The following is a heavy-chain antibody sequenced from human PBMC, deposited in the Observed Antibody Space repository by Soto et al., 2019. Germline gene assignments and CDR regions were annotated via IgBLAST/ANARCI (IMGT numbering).Heavy chain of an antibody. Sequence: GGSLRLYCAASGFTFSSYSMNWVRQAQGKGREWHSSISSSSSYIYYADSMKGRFTIFRDNAKNSLYLQMNSLRAEDTAVYYCARDVSAFDIWGQGTMVTVSS. CDR1: GFTFSSYS. CDR3: ARDVSAFDI. J-gene: IGHJ3*02. CDR2: ISSSSSYI. V-gene: IGHV3-21*01.